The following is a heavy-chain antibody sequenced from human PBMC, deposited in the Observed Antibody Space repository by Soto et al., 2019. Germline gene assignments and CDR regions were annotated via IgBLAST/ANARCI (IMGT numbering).Heavy chain of an antibody. CDR3: AKDRSAAAGAVNWFDP. CDR2: ISGSGGST. D-gene: IGHD6-13*01. J-gene: IGHJ5*02. V-gene: IGHV3-23*01. CDR1: GFTFSSYA. Sequence: GGSLRLSCAASGFTFSSYAMSWVRQAPEKGLEWVSAISGSGGSTYYADSVKGRFTISRDNSKNTLYLQMNSLRAEDTAVYYCAKDRSAAAGAVNWFDPWXQGTLVTVSS.